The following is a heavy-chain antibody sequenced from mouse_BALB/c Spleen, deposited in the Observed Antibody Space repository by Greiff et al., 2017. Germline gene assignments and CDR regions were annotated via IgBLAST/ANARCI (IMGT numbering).Heavy chain of an antibody. D-gene: IGHD4-1*01. V-gene: IGHV6-6*02. J-gene: IGHJ3*01. CDR3: TWDGAY. CDR1: GFTFSSYW. CDR2: IRLKSDNYAT. Sequence: EVKLVESGGGLVQPGGSMKLSCVASGFTFSSYWMSWVRQSPEKGLEWVAEIRLKSDNYATHYAESVKGKFTISRDDSKSRLYLQMNSLRAEDTGIYYCTWDGAYWGQGTLVTVSA.